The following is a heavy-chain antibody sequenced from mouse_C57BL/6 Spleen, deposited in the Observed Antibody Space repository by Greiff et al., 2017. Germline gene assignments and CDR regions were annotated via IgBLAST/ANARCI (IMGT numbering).Heavy chain of an antibody. V-gene: IGHV1-80*01. J-gene: IGHJ1*03. CDR3: ARGTTVDWYVDV. D-gene: IGHD1-1*01. Sequence: VKLQESGAELVKPGASVKISCKASGYAFSSYWMNWVKQRPGKGLEWIGQIYPGDGDTNYNGKFKGKATLTADKSSSTAYMQLSSLTSEDSAVYFCARGTTVDWYVDVWGTGTTVTVSS. CDR1: GYAFSSYW. CDR2: IYPGDGDT.